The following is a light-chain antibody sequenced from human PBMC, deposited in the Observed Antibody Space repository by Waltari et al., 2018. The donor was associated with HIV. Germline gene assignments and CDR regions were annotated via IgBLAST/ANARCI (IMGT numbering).Light chain of an antibody. Sequence: SALTQDPDVYVGFSQTVRIPCTGDSLRTISANEYRQKPRKALVIVIYGKNNRLSWIPDRFSGSSSEDTASLTITGAQAEDEADYYCSSRDNSGTHVLFGGGTKLTVL. CDR1: SLRTIS. CDR2: GKN. V-gene: IGLV3-19*01. J-gene: IGLJ2*01. CDR3: SSRDNSGTHVL.